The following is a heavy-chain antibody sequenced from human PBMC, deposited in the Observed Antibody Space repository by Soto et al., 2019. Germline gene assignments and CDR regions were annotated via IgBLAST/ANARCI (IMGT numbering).Heavy chain of an antibody. J-gene: IGHJ4*02. Sequence: QITLKESGPTLVKPTQTLTLTCTFSGFSLSTSGVGVGWIRQPPGKALEWLALIYWDDDKRYSPSLKSRLTITKDTSXXQXVPXMTNMDPVDTATYYCAHKPYYYDSSGYYYEPSFDYWGQGTLVTVSS. CDR1: GFSLSTSGVG. CDR2: IYWDDDK. CDR3: AHKPYYYDSSGYYYEPSFDY. D-gene: IGHD3-22*01. V-gene: IGHV2-5*02.